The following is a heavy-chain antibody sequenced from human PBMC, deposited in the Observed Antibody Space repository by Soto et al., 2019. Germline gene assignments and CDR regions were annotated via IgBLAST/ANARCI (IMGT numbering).Heavy chain of an antibody. J-gene: IGHJ4*02. CDR3: ASLPLGPMVRGVIIQGKGDPTSFDY. CDR2: IYYSGST. V-gene: IGHV4-39*07. D-gene: IGHD3-10*01. Sequence: SETLSLTCPVSGGSISSSSYYWGWIRQPPGKGLEWIGSIYYSGSTNYNPSLKSRVTISVDTSKNQFSLKLSSVTAADTAVYYCASLPLGPMVRGVIIQGKGDPTSFDYWGQGTLVTVSS. CDR1: GGSISSSSYY.